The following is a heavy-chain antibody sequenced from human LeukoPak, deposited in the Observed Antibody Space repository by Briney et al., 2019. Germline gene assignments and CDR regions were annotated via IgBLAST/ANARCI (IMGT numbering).Heavy chain of an antibody. Sequence: ASVTVSCKASGYTFTSHDINWVRQATGQGLEWMGWVNPNSGATGYAQKFRGRITMTRDTSLTTAYMELSSLRSEDTALYYCARGPAYSEYGVLGYSHYSMDVWGKGTTVTVS. V-gene: IGHV1-8*01. CDR2: VNPNSGAT. CDR3: ARGPAYSEYGVLGYSHYSMDV. CDR1: GYTFTSHD. J-gene: IGHJ6*03. D-gene: IGHD4-17*01.